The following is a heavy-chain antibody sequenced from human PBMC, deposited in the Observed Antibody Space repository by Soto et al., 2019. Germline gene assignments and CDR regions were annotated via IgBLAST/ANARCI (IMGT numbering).Heavy chain of an antibody. CDR2: VNPSGGST. V-gene: IGHV1-46*01. CDR1: GYLFTAYS. J-gene: IGHJ1*01. D-gene: IGHD2-15*01. CDR3: AREENCSGGTCYSEYFHR. Sequence: ASVMVSCKASGYLFTAYSMHWVRLAPGQGLEWMGVVNPSGGSTKYAQNFQGRVTMTRDTSTTTIYMELSSLRSDDTAIYYCAREENCSGGTCYSEYFHRWGQGTLVTVS.